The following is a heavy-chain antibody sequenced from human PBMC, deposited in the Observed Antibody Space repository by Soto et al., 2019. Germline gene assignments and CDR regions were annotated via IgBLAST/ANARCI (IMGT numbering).Heavy chain of an antibody. CDR1: GFTFSTSV. Sequence: QVQLVESGGGVVQPGGSLRLSCAASGFTFSTSVMHWVRQAPGKGLEWMAIISYGGVNKYYADSVKGRFTISRDISESTLYLQMNSLRTEDTAVYYCAREEFEDGRGHFDYCGQGTLVSVSS. J-gene: IGHJ4*02. D-gene: IGHD3-22*01. V-gene: IGHV3-30-3*01. CDR3: AREEFEDGRGHFDY. CDR2: ISYGGVNK.